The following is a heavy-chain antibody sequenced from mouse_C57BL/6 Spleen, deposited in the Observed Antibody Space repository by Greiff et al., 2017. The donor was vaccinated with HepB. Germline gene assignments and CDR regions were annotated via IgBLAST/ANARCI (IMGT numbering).Heavy chain of an antibody. D-gene: IGHD1-1*01. CDR3: TSDGYDYGSSYRAMDY. CDR1: GFTFSSYA. CDR2: ISSGGDYI. V-gene: IGHV5-9-1*02. Sequence: EVKLVESGEGLVKPGGSLKLSCAASGFTFSSYAMSWVRQTPEKRLEWVAYISSGGDYIYYADTVKGRFTISRDNARNTLYLQMSSLKSEDTAMYYCTSDGYDYGSSYRAMDYWGQGTSVTVAS. J-gene: IGHJ4*01.